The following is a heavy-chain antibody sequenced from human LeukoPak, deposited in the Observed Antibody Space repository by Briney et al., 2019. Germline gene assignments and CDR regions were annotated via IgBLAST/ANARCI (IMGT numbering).Heavy chain of an antibody. CDR2: ISYDGSEK. Sequence: GRSLRLSCAASGFTFSSYAMHWVRQAPGKGLEWLAVISYDGSEKYYADSVKGRFTISRDDSKNTLYLHMNSLRAEDTAVYCCARAHYYDSNDYSGGDYWGQGTLVTVSS. CDR3: ARAHYYDSNDYSGGDY. J-gene: IGHJ4*02. D-gene: IGHD3-22*01. CDR1: GFTFSSYA. V-gene: IGHV3-30*01.